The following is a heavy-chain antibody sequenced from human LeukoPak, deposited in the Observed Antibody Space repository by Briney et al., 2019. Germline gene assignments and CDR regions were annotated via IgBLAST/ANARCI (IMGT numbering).Heavy chain of an antibody. Sequence: TLSLTCSVSGASISSDDRFGSWVRQHPGKGLEWIGYIHYSGRTHYSPSLRSRVGMSVDTSKNELSLRLTSVTAADTAVYYCATDLCFGGGSCYLVYWGQGTLVTVSS. J-gene: IGHJ4*02. D-gene: IGHD2-15*01. CDR1: GASISSDDRF. V-gene: IGHV4-31*03. CDR3: ATDLCFGGGSCYLVY. CDR2: IHYSGRT.